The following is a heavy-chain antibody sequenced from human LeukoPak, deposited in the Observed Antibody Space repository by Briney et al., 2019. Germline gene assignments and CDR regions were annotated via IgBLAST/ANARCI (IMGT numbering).Heavy chain of an antibody. CDR3: ATTSVYSYGYFEY. V-gene: IGHV4-59*08. Sequence: SETLSLTCTVSGGSISSYYWSWIRQPPGKGLEWIGYIYYSGSTNYNPSLKSRVTISVDTSKNQFSLKLSSVTAADTAVYYCATTSVYSYGYFEYWGQGTLVTVSS. CDR2: IYYSGST. J-gene: IGHJ4*02. D-gene: IGHD5-18*01. CDR1: GGSISSYY.